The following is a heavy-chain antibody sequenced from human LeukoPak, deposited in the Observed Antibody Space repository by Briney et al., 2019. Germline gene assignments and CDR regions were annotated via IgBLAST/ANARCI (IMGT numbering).Heavy chain of an antibody. CDR1: GFTFSSYG. CDR2: ISYDGSNK. D-gene: IGHD2/OR15-2a*01. J-gene: IGHJ6*02. CDR3: AKGLEYSQYYYGMDV. V-gene: IGHV3-30*18. Sequence: PGRSLGLSCAASGFTFSSYGMHWVRQAPGKGLEWVAVISYDGSNKYYADSVKGRFTISRDNSKNTLYLQMNSLRAEDTAVYYCAKGLEYSQYYYGMDVWGQGTTVTVSS.